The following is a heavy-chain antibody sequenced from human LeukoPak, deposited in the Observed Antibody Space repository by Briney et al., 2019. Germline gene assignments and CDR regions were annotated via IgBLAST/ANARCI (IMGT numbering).Heavy chain of an antibody. CDR1: GGSISSYY. CDR2: IYYIGST. Sequence: SETLSLTCTVSGGSISSYYWSWIRQSAGKGLEWIGYIYYIGSTNYNPSLKSRVTISVDTSKNQFSLKLSSVTAADTAVYYCARVGREVRGVLTSSLDYWGQGTLVTVSS. D-gene: IGHD3-10*01. V-gene: IGHV4-59*01. J-gene: IGHJ4*02. CDR3: ARVGREVRGVLTSSLDY.